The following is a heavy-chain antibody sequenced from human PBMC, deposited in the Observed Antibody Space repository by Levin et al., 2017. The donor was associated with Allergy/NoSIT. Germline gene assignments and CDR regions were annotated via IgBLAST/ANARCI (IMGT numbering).Heavy chain of an antibody. CDR2: ISSSSSYT. CDR3: AREGTAGGGFALDAFDI. V-gene: IGHV3-11*05. CDR1: GFTFSHHY. Sequence: PGGSLRLSCAASGFTFSHHYMSWIRQAPGKGPEWVSCISSSSSYTDYADSVKGRFTISRDNAKNSLFLQMNSLRAEDTAVYYCAREGTAGGGFALDAFDIWGRGTMVIVSS. J-gene: IGHJ3*02. D-gene: IGHD1-1*01.